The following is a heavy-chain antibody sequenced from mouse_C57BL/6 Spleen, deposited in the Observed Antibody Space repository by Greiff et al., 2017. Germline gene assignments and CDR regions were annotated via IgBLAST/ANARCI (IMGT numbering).Heavy chain of an antibody. CDR2: IDPETGGT. J-gene: IGHJ2*01. Sequence: QVQLQQSGAELVRPGASVTLSCKASGYTFTDYEMHWVKQTPVHGLEWIGAIDPETGGTAYNQKVKGKAILTADKSSSTAYMELRSLTSEDSAVEYCTRDGYYPVVDYWGQGTTLTVSS. V-gene: IGHV1-15*01. CDR3: TRDGYYPVVDY. D-gene: IGHD2-3*01. CDR1: GYTFTDYE.